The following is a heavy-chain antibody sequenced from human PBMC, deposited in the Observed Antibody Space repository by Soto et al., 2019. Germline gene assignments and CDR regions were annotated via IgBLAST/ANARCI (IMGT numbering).Heavy chain of an antibody. CDR1: GGSISSGGYY. J-gene: IGHJ6*02. D-gene: IGHD3-10*01. CDR3: ARDVHYYGSGSYGMDV. V-gene: IGHV4-31*03. Sequence: QVQLQESGPGLVKPSQTLSLTCTVSGGSISSGGYYWSWIRQHPGKGLEWIGYIYYSGSTYYNPSLKSRVTISVDTSKNQFSLKLSSVTAADTAVYHCARDVHYYGSGSYGMDVWGQGTTVTVSS. CDR2: IYYSGST.